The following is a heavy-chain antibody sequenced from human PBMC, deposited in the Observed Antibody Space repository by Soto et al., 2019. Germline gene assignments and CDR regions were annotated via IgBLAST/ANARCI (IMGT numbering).Heavy chain of an antibody. CDR3: ARGPSYSDSYFDH. CDR1: GFSFSSHS. D-gene: IGHD4-17*01. Sequence: GGSLRLSCAASGFSFSSHSMNWVRQAPGKGLEWVSYISTSSSTIYYADSVKGRFTISRDNSKNTVYLQMNSLRLEDTAVYYCARGPSYSDSYFDHWGQGTLVTVSS. J-gene: IGHJ4*02. V-gene: IGHV3-48*01. CDR2: ISTSSSTI.